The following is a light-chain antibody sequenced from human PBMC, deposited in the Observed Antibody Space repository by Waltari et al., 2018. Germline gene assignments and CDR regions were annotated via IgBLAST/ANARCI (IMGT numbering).Light chain of an antibody. V-gene: IGLV8-61*01. CDR2: DTN. CDR1: SGSVSTSNS. Sequence: TVVTQESSLSVSPGGAVTVTCGLTSGSVSTSNSPSLYQQTPGQPPRTLIYDTNIRPSGVPDRFSGSILGNKAVLTITGAQSDDESDYSCLLYMGGGIWLFGGGTRLTVL. CDR3: LLYMGGGIWL. J-gene: IGLJ2*01.